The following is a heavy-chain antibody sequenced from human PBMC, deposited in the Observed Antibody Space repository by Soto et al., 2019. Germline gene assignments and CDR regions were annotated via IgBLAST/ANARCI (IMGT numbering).Heavy chain of an antibody. CDR1: GGSISSGGYY. Sequence: QVQLQESGPGLVKPSQTLSLTCTVSGGSISSGGYYWSWIRQLPVKGLEWIGYIYYSGSTYYNPSLKSRVTISVDTSKNQFSLKLSSVTAADTAVYYCARGRWLQSYWYFDLWGRGTLVTVSS. D-gene: IGHD5-12*01. V-gene: IGHV4-31*03. CDR2: IYYSGST. CDR3: ARGRWLQSYWYFDL. J-gene: IGHJ2*01.